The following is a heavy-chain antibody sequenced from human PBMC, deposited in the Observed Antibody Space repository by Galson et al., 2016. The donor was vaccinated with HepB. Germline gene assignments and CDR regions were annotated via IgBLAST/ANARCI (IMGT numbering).Heavy chain of an antibody. V-gene: IGHV1-46*01. J-gene: IGHJ4*02. CDR1: GYTFTTYY. CDR2: INPSSGST. Sequence: SVKVSCKASGYTFTTYYIHWVRQAPGQGLEWMGIINPSSGSTRYEQKFQDRVTMTRDTSTSTVYMEMSSLRSEDTAVYYCARSRTDYYGSGAYLFAYWGQGTLVTVSS. D-gene: IGHD3-10*01. CDR3: ARSRTDYYGSGAYLFAY.